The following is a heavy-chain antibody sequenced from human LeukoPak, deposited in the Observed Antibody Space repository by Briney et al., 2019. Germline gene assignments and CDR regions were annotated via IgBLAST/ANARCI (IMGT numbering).Heavy chain of an antibody. CDR2: INHSGST. CDR1: GGSFSGYY. J-gene: IGHJ4*02. Sequence: PSETLFLTCAVYGGSFSGYYWSWIRQPPGKGLEWIGEINHSGSTNYNPSLKSRVTISVDTSKNQFSLKLSSVTAADTAVYYCARGVRSAVTDYWGQGTLVTVSS. D-gene: IGHD4-23*01. V-gene: IGHV4-34*01. CDR3: ARGVRSAVTDY.